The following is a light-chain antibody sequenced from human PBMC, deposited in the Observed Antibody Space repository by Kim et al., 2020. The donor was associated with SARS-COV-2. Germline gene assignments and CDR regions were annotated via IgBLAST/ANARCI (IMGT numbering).Light chain of an antibody. V-gene: IGLV1-44*01. CDR2: SNN. CDR1: SSNIVTNT. CDR3: AAWDDSLIGYV. J-gene: IGLJ1*01. Sequence: QSVLTQPPSASGTPGQRVTISCSGSSSNIVTNTVNWYQQLPGTAPKLLIYSNNQRPSGVPDRFSGSKSGTSASLAISGLQSADEADYYCAAWDDSLIGYVFGTGTKVTVL.